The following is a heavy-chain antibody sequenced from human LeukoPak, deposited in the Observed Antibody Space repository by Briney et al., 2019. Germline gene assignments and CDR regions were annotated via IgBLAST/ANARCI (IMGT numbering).Heavy chain of an antibody. Sequence: SETLSLTCTVSGGSISSYYWSWIRQPAGKGLEWIGSIYYSGSTYYNPSLKSRVTISVDTSKNQFSLKLSSVTAADTAVYYCASAYYDSSGYSFQHWGQGTLVTVSS. CDR1: GGSISSYY. CDR3: ASAYYDSSGYSFQH. CDR2: IYYSGST. V-gene: IGHV4-59*05. D-gene: IGHD3-22*01. J-gene: IGHJ1*01.